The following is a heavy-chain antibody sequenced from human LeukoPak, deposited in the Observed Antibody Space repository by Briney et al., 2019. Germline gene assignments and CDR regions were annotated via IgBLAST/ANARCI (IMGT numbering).Heavy chain of an antibody. D-gene: IGHD2-2*01. J-gene: IGHJ3*02. CDR2: IIPMFGTP. Sequence: SVKVSCKTSGGTFRSYAISWVRQAPGQGLEWMGGIIPMFGTPNYAQKFQGRVRITADESTSTAYMELSSLRSEDTAVYYCAKTLGYCSTTGCYGAFDIWGQGTMVTVSS. V-gene: IGHV1-69*13. CDR1: GGTFRSYA. CDR3: AKTLGYCSTTGCYGAFDI.